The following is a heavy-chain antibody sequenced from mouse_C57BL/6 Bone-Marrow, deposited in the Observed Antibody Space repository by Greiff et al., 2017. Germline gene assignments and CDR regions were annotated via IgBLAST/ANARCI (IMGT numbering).Heavy chain of an antibody. Sequence: EVMLVESGGGLVKPGGSLKLSCAASGFTFSSYTMSWVRQTPEKRLVWVATISGGGGNTYYPDSVKGRFTISRDNAKNTLYLQMSSLRSEDTALYYCARHGAQAGFAYWGQGTLVTVSA. D-gene: IGHD3-2*02. CDR1: GFTFSSYT. V-gene: IGHV5-9*01. CDR2: ISGGGGNT. J-gene: IGHJ3*01. CDR3: ARHGAQAGFAY.